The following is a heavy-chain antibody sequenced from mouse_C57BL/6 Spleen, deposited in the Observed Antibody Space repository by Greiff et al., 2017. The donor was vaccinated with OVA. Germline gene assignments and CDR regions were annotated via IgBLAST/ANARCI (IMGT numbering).Heavy chain of an antibody. J-gene: IGHJ4*01. CDR3: ARDDYDGYAMDY. V-gene: IGHV5-4*01. Sequence: GHLVESGGGLVKPGGSLKLSCAASGFTFSSYAMSWVRQTPEKRLEWVATISDGGSYTYYPDNVKGRFTISRDNAKNNLYLQMSHLKSEDTAMYYCARDDYDGYAMDYWGQGTSVTVSS. CDR2: ISDGGSYT. CDR1: GFTFSSYA. D-gene: IGHD2-4*01.